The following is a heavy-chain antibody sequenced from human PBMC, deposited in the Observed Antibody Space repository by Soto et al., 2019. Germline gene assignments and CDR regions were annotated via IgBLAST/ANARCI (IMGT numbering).Heavy chain of an antibody. CDR3: ARDRVALLWFGDRGSAFDI. D-gene: IGHD3-10*01. CDR2: ISYDGSNK. V-gene: IGHV3-30-3*01. Sequence: QVQLVESGGGVVQPGRSLRLSCAASGFTFSSYAMHWVCQAPGKGLEWVAVISYDGSNKYYADSVKGRFTISRDNSKNTLYLQMNSLRAEDTAVYYCARDRVALLWFGDRGSAFDIWGQGTMVTVSS. J-gene: IGHJ3*02. CDR1: GFTFSSYA.